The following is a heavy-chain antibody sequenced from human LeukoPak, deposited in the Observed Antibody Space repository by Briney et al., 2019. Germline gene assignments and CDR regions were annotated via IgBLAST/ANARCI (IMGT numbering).Heavy chain of an antibody. CDR2: IYYSGST. Sequence: PSGTLSLTCAVSGGSISSGGYYWSWIRQHPGKGLEWIGYIYYSGSTYYNPSLKSRVTISVDTSKNQFSLKLSSVTAADTAVYYCASGGVHYDILTGYGDFDYWGQGTLVTVSS. D-gene: IGHD3-9*01. CDR3: ASGGVHYDILTGYGDFDY. J-gene: IGHJ4*02. V-gene: IGHV4-31*11. CDR1: GGSISSGGYY.